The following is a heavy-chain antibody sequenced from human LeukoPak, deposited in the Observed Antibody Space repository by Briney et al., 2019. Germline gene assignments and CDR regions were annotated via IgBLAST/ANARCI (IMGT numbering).Heavy chain of an antibody. D-gene: IGHD5-24*01. CDR1: GGSISSSSYY. CDR3: ARGGWRWLQLFDY. V-gene: IGHV4-39*07. Sequence: PSETLSLTCTVSGGSISSSSYYWSWIRQPPGKGLEWIGEINHSGSTNYNPSLKSRVTISVDTSKNQFSLKLSSVTAADTAVYYCARGGWRWLQLFDYWGQGTLVTVSS. CDR2: INHSGST. J-gene: IGHJ4*02.